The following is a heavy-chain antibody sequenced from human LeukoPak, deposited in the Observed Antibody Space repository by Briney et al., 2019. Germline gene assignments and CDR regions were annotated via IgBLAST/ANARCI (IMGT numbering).Heavy chain of an antibody. V-gene: IGHV4-39*01. Sequence: SETLSLTCTVSGGSISSYYWAWIRQPPGKGLEWIGSASKSGSTSSNPSLKSRVTISVDTSKNQFSLKLSSVTAADTAAYHCARSLSTAGMIWGQGTLVTASS. J-gene: IGHJ4*02. CDR3: ARSLSTAGMI. D-gene: IGHD6-25*01. CDR1: GGSISSYY. CDR2: ASKSGST.